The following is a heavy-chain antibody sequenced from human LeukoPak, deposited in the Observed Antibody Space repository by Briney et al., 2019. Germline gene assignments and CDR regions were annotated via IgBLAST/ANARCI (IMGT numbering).Heavy chain of an antibody. J-gene: IGHJ5*02. CDR3: ARVGGGYSYVGRGGDWFDP. Sequence: GASVKVSCKASGGTFSSYAISWVRQAPGQGLEWMGGIIPIFGTANYAQKFQARVTITTDESTSTAYMELSSLRSEDTAVYYCARVGGGYSYVGRGGDWFDPWGQGTLVTVSS. CDR1: GGTFSSYA. V-gene: IGHV1-69*05. D-gene: IGHD5-18*01. CDR2: IIPIFGTA.